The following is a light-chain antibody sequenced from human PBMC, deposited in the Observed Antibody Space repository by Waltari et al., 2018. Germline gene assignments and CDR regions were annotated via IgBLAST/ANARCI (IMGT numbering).Light chain of an antibody. CDR2: DNN. CDR3: ATWDNSLTAVV. J-gene: IGLJ2*01. V-gene: IGLV1-51*01. CDR1: SSNIGNYF. Sequence: QSVLMQPPSVSAAPGQKVTISCSGSSSNIGNYFVSWYHQLPGTTPKLLIYDNNKLPSGMPDRFSASKSGTSATLDITGLQIGDEADYYCATWDNSLTAVVFGGGTKLTVL.